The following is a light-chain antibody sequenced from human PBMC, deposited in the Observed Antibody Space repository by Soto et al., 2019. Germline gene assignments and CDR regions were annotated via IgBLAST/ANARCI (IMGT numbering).Light chain of an antibody. CDR2: GAA. V-gene: IGKV3-20*01. CDR1: QSFPSNY. CDR3: QQFRRSPYT. Sequence: EIVLTQSPGTLSLSPGERATLSCRASQSFPSNYLAWYQQEPGQAPRLLIYGAAGRATGIPDRFSGSGSGTDFTLTISRLEPEDFAVYYCQQFRRSPYTFGPGTKVDI. J-gene: IGKJ3*01.